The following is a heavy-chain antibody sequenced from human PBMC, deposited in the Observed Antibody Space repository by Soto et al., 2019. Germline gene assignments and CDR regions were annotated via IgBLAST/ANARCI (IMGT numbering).Heavy chain of an antibody. Sequence: LVHPRQTLPLTCTVSGVSLCTRVMCLSSIRQPPGKALEWLALIDWDDDKYYSTSLKTRLTISKDTSKNQVVLTMTNMDPVDTATYYCAADTFRYCSGGSCYDGMDGWGQGITVTVSS. CDR2: IDWDDDK. V-gene: IGHV2-70*01. CDR1: GVSLCTRVMC. D-gene: IGHD2-15*01. J-gene: IGHJ6*02. CDR3: AADTFRYCSGGSCYDGMDG.